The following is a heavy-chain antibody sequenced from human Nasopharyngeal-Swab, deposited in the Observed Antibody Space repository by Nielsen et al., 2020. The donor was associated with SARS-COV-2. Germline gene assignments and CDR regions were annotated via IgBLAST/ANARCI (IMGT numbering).Heavy chain of an antibody. Sequence: GESLKISCAASGFTFSSYSMNWVRQAPGKGLEWVSSISSSSSYMYYADSVKGRFTISRDNAKNSVYLQMNSLRAEDTAVYYCVRASSGWSVPDAPYFDYWGQGTLVTVSS. D-gene: IGHD6-19*01. CDR3: VRASSGWSVPDAPYFDY. CDR1: GFTFSSYS. J-gene: IGHJ4*02. V-gene: IGHV3-21*01. CDR2: ISSSSSYM.